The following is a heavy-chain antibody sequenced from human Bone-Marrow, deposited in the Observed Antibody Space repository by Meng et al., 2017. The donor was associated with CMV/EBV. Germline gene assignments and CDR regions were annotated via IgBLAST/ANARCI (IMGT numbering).Heavy chain of an antibody. CDR3: ARGGATQVRTYGMDV. J-gene: IGHJ6*01. Sequence: GESLKISCAASGFTFSSYWMTWVRQAPGKGLEWVANINQDGSEKYYVDSVKGRITISRDNDEKSLFLQMSSLRAEDTGVYFCARGGATQVRTYGMDVWGQGPTVTGSS. CDR1: GFTFSSYW. V-gene: IGHV3-7*01. CDR2: INQDGSEK. D-gene: IGHD5-24*01.